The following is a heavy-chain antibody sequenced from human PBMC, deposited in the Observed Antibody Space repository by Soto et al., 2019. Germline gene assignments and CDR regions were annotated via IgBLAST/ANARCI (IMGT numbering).Heavy chain of an antibody. CDR2: IYYSGNT. J-gene: IGHJ4*02. CDR1: GGSTSSDNY. CDR3: AREGGESSDGLYYFDS. V-gene: IGHV4-30-4*01. D-gene: IGHD3-16*01. Sequence: SETLSLSCTVSGGSTSSDNYWSWIRQPPGKGLEWIGHIYYSGNTDYNPSLKSRLAISIDTSKNQFSLKLSSVTAADTAVYFCAREGGESSDGLYYFDSWGQGSLVTVSS.